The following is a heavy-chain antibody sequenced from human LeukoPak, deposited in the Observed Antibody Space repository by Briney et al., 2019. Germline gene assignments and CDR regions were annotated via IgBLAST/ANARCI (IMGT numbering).Heavy chain of an antibody. CDR1: GFTFSTYP. D-gene: IGHD7-27*01. CDR3: ARDQNWVFDS. V-gene: IGHV3-48*01. J-gene: IGHJ4*02. Sequence: PGWSLRLSCAASGFTFSTYPMNWVRQAPGKGLEWVSNIRNSADTMYYADSVRGRFTISRDDAKNSLYLQMNSLRAEDTAVYYCARDQNWVFDSWGQGTLVTVSS. CDR2: IRNSADTM.